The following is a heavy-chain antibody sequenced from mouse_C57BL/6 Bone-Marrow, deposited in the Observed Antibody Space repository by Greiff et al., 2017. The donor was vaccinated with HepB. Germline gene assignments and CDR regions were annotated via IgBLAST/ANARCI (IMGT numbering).Heavy chain of an antibody. CDR2: ISSGGDYI. Sequence: EVMLVESGEGLVKPGGSLKLSCAASGFTFSSYAMSWVRQTPEKRLEWVAYISSGGDYIYYADTVKGRFTISRDNARNTLYLQMSSLKSEDTAMYYCTRGGLLPYAMDYWGQGTSVTVSS. CDR3: TRGGLLPYAMDY. V-gene: IGHV5-9-1*02. J-gene: IGHJ4*01. D-gene: IGHD2-3*01. CDR1: GFTFSSYA.